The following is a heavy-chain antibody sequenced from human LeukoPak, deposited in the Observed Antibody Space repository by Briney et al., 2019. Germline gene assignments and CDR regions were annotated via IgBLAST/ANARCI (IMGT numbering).Heavy chain of an antibody. J-gene: IGHJ6*04. Sequence: SETLSLTCAVYGGSFSSYYWSWIRQPPGKGLEWIGEINHSGSTNYNPSLKSRVTISVDTSKNQFSLKLSSVTAADTAVYYCARAGIQLWSTTGYYYGMDVWGEETTVTVSS. V-gene: IGHV4-34*01. CDR2: INHSGST. CDR1: GGSFSSYY. D-gene: IGHD5-18*01. CDR3: ARAGIQLWSTTGYYYGMDV.